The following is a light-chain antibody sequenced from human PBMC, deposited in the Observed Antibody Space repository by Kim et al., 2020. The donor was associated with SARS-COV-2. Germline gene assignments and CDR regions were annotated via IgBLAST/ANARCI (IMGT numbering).Light chain of an antibody. Sequence: QSSHISCTGTSSAVGGYNYVSWYQQHPGKAPKLMIYDVSNRPSGVSNRFSCSKSGNTASLTISGLQAEDEADYYCSSYTSSSPWVFGGGTQLTVL. J-gene: IGLJ3*02. CDR2: DVS. CDR1: SSAVGGYNY. CDR3: SSYTSSSPWV. V-gene: IGLV2-14*03.